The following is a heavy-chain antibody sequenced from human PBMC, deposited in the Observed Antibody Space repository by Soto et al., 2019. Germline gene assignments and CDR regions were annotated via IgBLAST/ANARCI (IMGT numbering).Heavy chain of an antibody. CDR1: GFTFSSYA. CDR3: ADLGRRVTIFGVVKEHGY. CDR2: ISYDGSNK. J-gene: IGHJ4*02. V-gene: IGHV3-30-3*01. D-gene: IGHD3-3*01. Sequence: GGSLRLSCAASGFTFSSYAMHWVRQAPGKGLEWVAVISYDGSNKYYADSVKGRFTISRDNSKNTLYLQMNSLRAEDTAVYYCADLGRRVTIFGVVKEHGYWGQGTLVTVSS.